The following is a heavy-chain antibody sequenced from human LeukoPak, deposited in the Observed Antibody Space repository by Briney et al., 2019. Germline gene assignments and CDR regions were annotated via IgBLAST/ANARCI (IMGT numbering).Heavy chain of an antibody. D-gene: IGHD4/OR15-4a*01. V-gene: IGHV3-53*01. Sequence: GGSLRLSCAASGFTVSSNYMTWVRQAPGKGLEWVSVIHKNAITYYADTVKGRFTISRDNSKNMLYLQMNRLRAEDTAVYYCARRAGAYSHPYDYWGQGTLVTVSS. CDR1: GFTVSSNY. CDR3: ARRAGAYSHPYDY. J-gene: IGHJ4*02. CDR2: IHKNAIT.